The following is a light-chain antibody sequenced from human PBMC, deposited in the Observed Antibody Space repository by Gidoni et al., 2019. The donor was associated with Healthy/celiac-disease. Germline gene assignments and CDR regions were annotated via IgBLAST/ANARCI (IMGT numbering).Light chain of an antibody. CDR2: DAS. J-gene: IGKJ5*01. V-gene: IGKV1D-13*01. CDR3: QQFNNDPIT. CDR1: QGISSA. Sequence: AIQLTQSPSSLSASVGDRVTIPCRASQGISSALAWYQQKPGKAPKILIYDASSLESGVPSRFSGSGSGTDFTLTISSLQPEDFATYYCQQFNNDPITFXXXTRLEIK.